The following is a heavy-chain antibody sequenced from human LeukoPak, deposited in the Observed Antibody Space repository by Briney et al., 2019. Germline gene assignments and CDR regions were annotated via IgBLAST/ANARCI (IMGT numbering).Heavy chain of an antibody. CDR1: GGSFSGYY. V-gene: IGHV4-34*01. Sequence: SETLSLTCAVYGGSFSGYYWSWIRQPPGKGLEWIGEINHSGSTNYNPSLKSRVTISVDTSKNQFSLRLSSVTAADTAVYYCARLGEYQLTIDYWGQGTLVTVSS. D-gene: IGHD2-2*01. J-gene: IGHJ4*02. CDR3: ARLGEYQLTIDY. CDR2: INHSGST.